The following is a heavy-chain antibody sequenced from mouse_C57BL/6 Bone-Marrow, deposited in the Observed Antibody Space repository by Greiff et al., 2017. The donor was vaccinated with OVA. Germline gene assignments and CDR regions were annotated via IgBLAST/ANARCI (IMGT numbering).Heavy chain of an antibody. Sequence: VQLQQSGPELVKPGASVKMSCKASGYTFTDYNMHWVKQSHGKSLEWIGYINPNNGGTSYNQKFKGKATLTVNKSSSTAYMELRSLTSEDSAVYYCARERYYYGSSYDWYFDVWGTGTTVTVSS. CDR3: ARERYYYGSSYDWYFDV. V-gene: IGHV1-22*01. CDR1: GYTFTDYN. D-gene: IGHD1-1*01. CDR2: INPNNGGT. J-gene: IGHJ1*03.